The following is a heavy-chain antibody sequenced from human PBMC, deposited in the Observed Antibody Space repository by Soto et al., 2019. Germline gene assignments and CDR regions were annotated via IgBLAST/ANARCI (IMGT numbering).Heavy chain of an antibody. D-gene: IGHD2-8*01. CDR3: ARDGKGAAYTNGPYYFDH. J-gene: IGHJ4*02. CDR1: GFTFSIYS. V-gene: IGHV3-48*01. Sequence: GGSLRLSCAASGFTFSIYSMNWVRQAPGKGLEWVSYIMPGSSHIFYADSVKGRFTISRDNAKNSLYLQMNSLRAEDTAVYYCARDGKGAAYTNGPYYFDHWGQGALVTVSS. CDR2: IMPGSSHI.